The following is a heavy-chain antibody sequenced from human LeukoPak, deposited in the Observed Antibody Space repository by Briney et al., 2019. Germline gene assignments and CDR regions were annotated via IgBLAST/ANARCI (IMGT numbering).Heavy chain of an antibody. Sequence: GGSPRLSCAASGFTFSNAWMSWVRQAPGKGLEWLGRIKSNTDGGTTDYAAPVKGRFTISRDDSKNTLYLQMNSLKTEDTAVYYCTAVYRVEGHYYYYMDGWGKGTTVTISS. D-gene: IGHD3-16*02. CDR3: TAVYRVEGHYYYYMDG. CDR1: GFTFSNAW. CDR2: IKSNTDGGTT. J-gene: IGHJ6*03. V-gene: IGHV3-15*01.